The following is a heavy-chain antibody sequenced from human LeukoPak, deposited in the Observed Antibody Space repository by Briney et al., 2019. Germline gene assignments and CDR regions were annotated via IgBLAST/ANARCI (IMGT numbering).Heavy chain of an antibody. CDR3: ASISSEVYSSSSFDY. CDR2: IIPILGIA. Sequence: ASVNVSCECSVGTFSSYAISWVRQAPGQGLEWVGRIIPILGIANYAQKFQGRVTIAADKSTSTAYMELSSLRSEDTAVYYCASISSEVYSSSSFDYWGQGTLVTVSS. CDR1: VGTFSSYA. V-gene: IGHV1-69*04. D-gene: IGHD6-6*01. J-gene: IGHJ4*02.